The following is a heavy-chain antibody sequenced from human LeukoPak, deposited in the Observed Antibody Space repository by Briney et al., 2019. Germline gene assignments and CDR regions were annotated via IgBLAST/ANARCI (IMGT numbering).Heavy chain of an antibody. D-gene: IGHD6-6*01. CDR2: IKSKTDGGTT. CDR3: TTEGDSSTYFDY. Sequence: PGGSLRLSCAASGFTFSNAWMSWVRQAPGKGLEWVGRIKSKTDGGTTDYAAPVKGRFTSSRDDSKNTLYLQMNSLKTEDTAVYYCTTEGDSSTYFDYWGQGTLVTVSS. V-gene: IGHV3-15*01. J-gene: IGHJ4*02. CDR1: GFTFSNAW.